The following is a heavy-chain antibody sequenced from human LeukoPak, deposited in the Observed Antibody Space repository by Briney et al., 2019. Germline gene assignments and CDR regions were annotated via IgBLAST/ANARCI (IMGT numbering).Heavy chain of an antibody. Sequence: ASVKVSCTASGYTFINFAINWGRQAPGQRPEWMGWINAGNGKTKYSQKFQGRVTITRDKSASTAYMELSGLTSEDTAVYYCARGPRAAADDYWGQGTLVTVSS. CDR3: ARGPRAAADDY. V-gene: IGHV1-3*01. CDR2: INAGNGKT. D-gene: IGHD6-13*01. J-gene: IGHJ4*02. CDR1: GYTFINFA.